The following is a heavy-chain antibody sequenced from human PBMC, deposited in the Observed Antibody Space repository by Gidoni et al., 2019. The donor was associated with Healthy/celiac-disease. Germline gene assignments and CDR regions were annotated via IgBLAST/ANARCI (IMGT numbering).Heavy chain of an antibody. CDR2: INHSGST. V-gene: IGHV4-34*01. CDR1: GGSFSGYY. Sequence: QVQLQQWGAGLLKPSETLSLTCAVYGGSFSGYYWSWIRQPPGKGLEWIGEINHSGSTNYNPSLKSRVTISVDTSKNQFSLKLSSVTAADTAVYYCARGRRRYCSGGSCYSLDYWGQGTLVTVSS. CDR3: ARGRRRYCSGGSCYSLDY. D-gene: IGHD2-15*01. J-gene: IGHJ4*02.